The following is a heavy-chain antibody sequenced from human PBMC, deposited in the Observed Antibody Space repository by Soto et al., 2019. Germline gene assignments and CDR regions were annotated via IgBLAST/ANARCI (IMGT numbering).Heavy chain of an antibody. D-gene: IGHD5-12*01. J-gene: IGHJ6*02. CDR3: ARDGSERWLQFFYYGMDV. CDR1: GFTFSSYS. Sequence: EVQLVESGGGLVKPGGSLRLSCAASGFTFSSYSMNWVRQAPGKGLEWVSSISSSSSYIYYADSVKGRFTISRDNAKNSLYLQMNSLRAEDTAVYYCARDGSERWLQFFYYGMDVWGQGTTVTVSS. V-gene: IGHV3-21*01. CDR2: ISSSSSYI.